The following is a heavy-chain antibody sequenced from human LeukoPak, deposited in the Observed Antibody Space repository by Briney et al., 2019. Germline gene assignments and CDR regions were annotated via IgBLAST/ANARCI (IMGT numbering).Heavy chain of an antibody. J-gene: IGHJ6*02. V-gene: IGHV3-23*01. CDR1: GFTFSTYA. CDR2: IGGSGGDT. Sequence: TGGFLRLSCVVSGFTFSTYAMSWVRQAPGKGLEWVSGIGGSGGDTFYADSVRGRFTVSRDNSKNTLFLQIDSLRTEDAAVYYCVPLGGLGYYQYGMDVWGRGTTVTVSS. CDR3: VPLGGLGYYQYGMDV. D-gene: IGHD3/OR15-3a*01.